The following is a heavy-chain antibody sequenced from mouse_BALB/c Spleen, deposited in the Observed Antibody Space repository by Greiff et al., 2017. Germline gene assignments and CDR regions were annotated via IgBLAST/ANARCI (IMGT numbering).Heavy chain of an antibody. J-gene: IGHJ3*01. CDR2: ISNGGGST. CDR1: GFTFSSYT. Sequence: DVMLVESGGGLVQPGGSLKLSCAASGFTFSSYTMSWVRQTPEKRLEWVAYISNGGGSTYYPDTVKGRFTISRDNAKNTLYLQMSSLKSEDTAMYYCARQSQRGNWFAYWGQGTLVTVSA. CDR3: ARQSQRGNWFAY. V-gene: IGHV5-12-2*01.